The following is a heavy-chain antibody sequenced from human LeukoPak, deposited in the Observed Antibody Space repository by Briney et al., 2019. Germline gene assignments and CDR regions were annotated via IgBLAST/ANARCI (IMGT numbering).Heavy chain of an antibody. CDR2: IIPIFSTA. V-gene: IGHV1-69*13. CDR3: ARDGKAYDYYYYYMDV. D-gene: IGHD4-23*01. CDR1: GGTFSSYA. Sequence: SVKVSCKASGGTFSSYAISWVRQAPGQGLEWMGGIIPIFSTANYAQKFQGRVTLTADESTSTAYMELSSLRSDDTAVYYCARDGKAYDYYYYYMDVWGKGTTVTVSS. J-gene: IGHJ6*03.